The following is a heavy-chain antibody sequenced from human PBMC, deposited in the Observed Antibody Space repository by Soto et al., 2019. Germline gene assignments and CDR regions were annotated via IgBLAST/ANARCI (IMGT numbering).Heavy chain of an antibody. Sequence: EVQLVESGGGLVQPGRSLRLSCAASGFTFDDYAVNWVRQAPGKGLEWVSSISWNSGNIVYADSVKGRFTISRDNAKNSLYLQMNGLRAEDTAFYYCAKGHTTAVFSYFDLWGRGILVTVSS. D-gene: IGHD1-1*01. CDR1: GFTFDDYA. CDR2: ISWNSGNI. CDR3: AKGHTTAVFSYFDL. V-gene: IGHV3-9*01. J-gene: IGHJ2*01.